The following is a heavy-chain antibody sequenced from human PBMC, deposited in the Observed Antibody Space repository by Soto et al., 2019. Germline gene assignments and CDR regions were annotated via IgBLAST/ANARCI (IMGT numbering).Heavy chain of an antibody. D-gene: IGHD1-26*01. CDR3: SRDSRERVIDY. CDR2: ISYDGSNK. CDR1: GFTFSSYG. J-gene: IGHJ4*02. V-gene: IGHV3-30*03. Sequence: GGSLRLSCAASGFTFSSYGMHWVRQAPGKGLEWVAVISYDGSNKYYADSVKGRFTISRDNSKNTPYLQMNSLRDEDTAVYYCSRDSRERVIDYWGQGTLVPVSS.